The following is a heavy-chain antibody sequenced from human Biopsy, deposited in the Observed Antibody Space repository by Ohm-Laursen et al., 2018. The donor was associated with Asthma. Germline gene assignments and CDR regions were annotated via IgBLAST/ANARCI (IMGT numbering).Heavy chain of an antibody. V-gene: IGHV3-30*18. Sequence: SLRLSCTASGFTFSSYGMHWGRQAPDKGLEGGAVLFFDGSNKDFADSVKGRFTISRDNSKNTMYLEMNSLRAEDTAVYYCPKDVFPGWEVRRGPDYWGQGALVTVSS. J-gene: IGHJ4*02. CDR2: LFFDGSNK. D-gene: IGHD1-26*01. CDR3: PKDVFPGWEVRRGPDY. CDR1: GFTFSSYG.